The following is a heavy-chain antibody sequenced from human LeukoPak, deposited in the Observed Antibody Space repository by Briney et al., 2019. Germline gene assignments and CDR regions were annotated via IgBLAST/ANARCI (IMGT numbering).Heavy chain of an antibody. J-gene: IGHJ6*03. Sequence: ASVKVSCKASGYTFTSYDINWVRQATGQGLEWMGWMNPNSGNTGYAQKFQGRVTITRNTSISTAYMELSSLRSEDTAVYYCARIPYCTNGVCYNYYYYMDVWGKGTTVTVSS. CDR1: GYTFTSYD. CDR3: ARIPYCTNGVCYNYYYYMDV. V-gene: IGHV1-8*03. CDR2: MNPNSGNT. D-gene: IGHD2-8*01.